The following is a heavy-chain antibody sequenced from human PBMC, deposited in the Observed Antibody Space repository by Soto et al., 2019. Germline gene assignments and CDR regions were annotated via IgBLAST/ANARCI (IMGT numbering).Heavy chain of an antibody. CDR2: IYYSGST. V-gene: IGHV4-59*01. Sequence: PSETLSLTCTVSGGSISSYYWSWIRQPPGKGLEWIGYIYYSGSTNYNPSLKSRVTISVDTSKNQFSLKLSSVAAADTAVYYCARGAIRVSSPLSTVVFDYWGQGTLVTVSS. CDR1: GGSISSYY. J-gene: IGHJ4*02. D-gene: IGHD4-17*01. CDR3: ARGAIRVSSPLSTVVFDY.